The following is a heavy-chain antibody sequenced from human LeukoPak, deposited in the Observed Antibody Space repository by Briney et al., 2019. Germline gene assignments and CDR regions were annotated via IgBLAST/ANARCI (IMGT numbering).Heavy chain of an antibody. CDR1: GFTFSSYT. J-gene: IGHJ5*02. V-gene: IGHV3-48*04. CDR2: ISSSSTM. Sequence: GGSLRLSCAASGFTFSSYTMNWVHQARGKGLEWVSYISSSSTMYYADSVKGRFTISRDNAKNSLYLQMNSLRAEDTAVYYCATIGIAAGSWGQGTLVTVSS. D-gene: IGHD6-13*01. CDR3: ATIGIAAGS.